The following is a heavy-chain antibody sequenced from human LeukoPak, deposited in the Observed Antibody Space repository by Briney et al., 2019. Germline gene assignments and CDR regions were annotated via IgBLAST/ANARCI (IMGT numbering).Heavy chain of an antibody. CDR1: GDSINSFY. Sequence: SETLSLTCTVSGDSINSFYWSWIRQPAGKGLEWIGRIYTSGSTNYSPSLKSRVSISVDTSKNQFSLKLSSVTAADTAVYYCASLPWIQLWNHYWGQGTLVTVSS. J-gene: IGHJ4*02. CDR2: IYTSGST. V-gene: IGHV4-4*07. D-gene: IGHD5-18*01. CDR3: ASLPWIQLWNHY.